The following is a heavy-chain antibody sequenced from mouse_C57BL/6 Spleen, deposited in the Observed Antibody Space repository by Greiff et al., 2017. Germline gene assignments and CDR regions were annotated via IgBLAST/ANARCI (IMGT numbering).Heavy chain of an antibody. J-gene: IGHJ4*01. CDR3: ARWESNHYAMDY. V-gene: IGHV1-82*01. CDR2: IYPGDGDT. CDR1: GYAFSSSW. D-gene: IGHD2-5*01. Sequence: QVQLQQSGPELVKPGASVKISCKASGYAFSSSWMNWVKQRPGKGLEWIGRIYPGDGDTNYNGKFKGKATLTADKSSSTAYMQLSSLTSEDSAVYFCARWESNHYAMDYWGQGTSVTVSS.